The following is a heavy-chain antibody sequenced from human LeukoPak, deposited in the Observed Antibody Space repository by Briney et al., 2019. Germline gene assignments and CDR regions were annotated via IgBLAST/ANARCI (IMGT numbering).Heavy chain of an antibody. J-gene: IGHJ4*02. CDR1: GFTFSSYG. CDR3: ATDALMYPSSHYLDY. D-gene: IGHD1-14*01. V-gene: IGHV3-30*02. Sequence: GGSLRLSCAASGFTFSSYGMHWVRQAPGKGLEWVALNRYDGSNKDYADSVKGRFTVSRDNSKNTLYLQMNGLRVDDTAVYYCATDALMYPSSHYLDYWGQGTLVTVSS. CDR2: NRYDGSNK.